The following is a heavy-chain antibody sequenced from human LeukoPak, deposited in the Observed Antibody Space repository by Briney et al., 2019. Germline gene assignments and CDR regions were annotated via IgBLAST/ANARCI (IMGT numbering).Heavy chain of an antibody. V-gene: IGHV4-34*01. CDR2: INHSGST. CDR3: ARGGLLWFREYKWFDP. D-gene: IGHD3-10*01. J-gene: IGHJ5*02. CDR1: GGSFSGYY. Sequence: PSETLSLTCAVYGGSFSGYYWSWIRQPPGKGLEWIGEINHSGSTNYNPSLKSRVTISVDTSKNQFSLKLSPVTATDTAVYYCARGGLLWFREYKWFDPWGQGTLVTVSS.